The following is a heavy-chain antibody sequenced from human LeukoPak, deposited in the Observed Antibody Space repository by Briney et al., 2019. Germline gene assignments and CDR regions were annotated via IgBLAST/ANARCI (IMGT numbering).Heavy chain of an antibody. D-gene: IGHD6-19*01. V-gene: IGHV3-23*01. J-gene: IGHJ5*02. CDR3: AKDPLAVAGGS. Sequence: QPGGSLRLSCGASGFTFSSYAMSWVRQAPGKGLEWVSAIGSGTYYADSVKGRFTISRDNSKNTLYLQMNSLRAEDTAVYYCAKDPLAVAGGSWGQGTLVTVSS. CDR2: IGSGT. CDR1: GFTFSSYA.